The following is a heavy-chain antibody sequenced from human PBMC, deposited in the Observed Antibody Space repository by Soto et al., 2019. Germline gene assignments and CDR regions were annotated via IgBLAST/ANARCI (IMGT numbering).Heavy chain of an antibody. CDR1: GFTFSNYG. CDR3: ARYYSQWSFDI. D-gene: IGHD2-15*01. CDR2: ISSSSSTI. J-gene: IGHJ3*02. Sequence: GGSLRLSCAASGFTFSNYGINWVRQAPGKGPEWLSYISSSSSTIYYADSVKGRFTISRDKAKNSLYLQMNSLRAEDTAVYYCARYYSQWSFDIWGLGTMVTVSS. V-gene: IGHV3-48*01.